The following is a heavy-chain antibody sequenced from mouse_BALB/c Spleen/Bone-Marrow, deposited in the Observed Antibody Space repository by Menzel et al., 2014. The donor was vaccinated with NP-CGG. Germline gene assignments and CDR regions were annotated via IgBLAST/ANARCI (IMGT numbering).Heavy chain of an antibody. V-gene: IGHV2-6-7*01. CDR1: GFSLXVYG. J-gene: IGHJ2*01. CDR2: IWGDGIT. Sequence: VKVVESGPGLVAPSQSLSITCTVSGFSLXVYGVNWVRQPPGKGLEWLGMIWGDGITDYNSAFKSRLSISKDDSKSQVFLKMNSLQTDDTAKYYCAREGNYFDYWGQVTTLTVSS. CDR3: AREGNYFDY.